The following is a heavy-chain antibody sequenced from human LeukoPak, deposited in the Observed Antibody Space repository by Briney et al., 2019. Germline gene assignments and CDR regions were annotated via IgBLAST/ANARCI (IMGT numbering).Heavy chain of an antibody. CDR1: GFTFSDYY. Sequence: GGSLRLSCTVSGFTFSDYYMIWFRQAPGRGLEWISWITSSGTTTDYADSVKGRFTVSRDNAKNPLYLQMNSLRADDTAVYYCARDPDYGDPYWGQGTLVTVSS. V-gene: IGHV3-11*01. CDR3: ARDPDYGDPY. J-gene: IGHJ4*02. D-gene: IGHD4-17*01. CDR2: ITSSGTTT.